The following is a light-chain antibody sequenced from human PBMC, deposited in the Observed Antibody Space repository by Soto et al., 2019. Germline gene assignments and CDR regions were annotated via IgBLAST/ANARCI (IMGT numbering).Light chain of an antibody. CDR1: PSISTW. V-gene: IGKV1-5*03. Sequence: DIQMTQSPSTLSASVGDRVTITCRASPSISTWLAWYQQKPGQAPKVLIYQAASLHSGAPSRFSGSGSGTEFTLTISSLQTDDSATYYCKHCGGSWTFGQGTKVEIK. CDR2: QAA. J-gene: IGKJ1*01. CDR3: KHCGGSWT.